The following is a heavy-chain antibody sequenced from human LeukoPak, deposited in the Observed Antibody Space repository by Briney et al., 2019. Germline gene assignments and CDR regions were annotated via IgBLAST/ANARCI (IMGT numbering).Heavy chain of an antibody. CDR3: ARYLNTFGGVIDLSYFDY. D-gene: IGHD3-16*02. V-gene: IGHV4-59*08. CDR2: IYYSGST. Sequence: SETLSLTCTVSGGSISSYYWSWIRQPPGKGLEWIGYIYYSGSTNYNPSLKSRVTISVDTSKNQFSLKLSSVTAADTAVYYCARYLNTFGGVIDLSYFDYWGQGTLVTVSS. CDR1: GGSISSYY. J-gene: IGHJ4*02.